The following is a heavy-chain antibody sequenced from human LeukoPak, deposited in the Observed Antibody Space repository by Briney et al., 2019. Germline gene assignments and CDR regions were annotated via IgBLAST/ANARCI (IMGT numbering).Heavy chain of an antibody. CDR3: AKTAHCSGGSCPYQYYYGMDV. Sequence: GGSLRLSCAASGFTFSSYGMHWVRQAPGKGLEWVAVISYGGSNKYYADSVKGRFTISRDNSKNTLYLQMNSLRAEDTAVFYCAKTAHCSGGSCPYQYYYGMDVWGQGTTVTVSS. V-gene: IGHV3-30*18. CDR2: ISYGGSNK. J-gene: IGHJ6*02. D-gene: IGHD2-15*01. CDR1: GFTFSSYG.